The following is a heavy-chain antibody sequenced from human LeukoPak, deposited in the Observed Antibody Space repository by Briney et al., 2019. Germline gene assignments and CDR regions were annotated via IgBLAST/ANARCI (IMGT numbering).Heavy chain of an antibody. J-gene: IGHJ4*02. CDR3: AREAYYDFWSGYHSGAFDI. CDR1: GFTFSDYY. V-gene: IGHV3-11*04. D-gene: IGHD3-3*01. CDR2: ISSSGSTI. Sequence: PGGSLRLSCAASGFTFSDYYMSWIRQAPGKGLEWVSYISSSGSTIYYADSVKGRFTISRDNAKNSLYLQMNSLRAEDTAVYYCAREAYYDFWSGYHSGAFDIWGQGTLVTVSS.